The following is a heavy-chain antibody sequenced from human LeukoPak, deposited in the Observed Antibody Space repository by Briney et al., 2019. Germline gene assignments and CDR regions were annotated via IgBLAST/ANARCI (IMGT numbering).Heavy chain of an antibody. CDR2: INHSGSA. Sequence: SETLSLTCAVYGGSLSGSYWSWIRQPPGKGLEWIGEINHSGSANYNPSLKSRVTISVDTSKNQFSLKLSSVTAADTAVYYCARHSGSIGEFDYWGQGTLVTVSA. CDR1: GGSLSGSY. V-gene: IGHV4-34*01. CDR3: ARHSGSIGEFDY. J-gene: IGHJ4*02. D-gene: IGHD3-10*01.